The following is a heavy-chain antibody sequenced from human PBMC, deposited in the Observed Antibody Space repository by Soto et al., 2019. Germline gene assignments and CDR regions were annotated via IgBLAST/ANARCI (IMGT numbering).Heavy chain of an antibody. CDR2: MNPNSGNT. CDR3: AREVNFYGMDV. V-gene: IGHV1-8*01. J-gene: IGHJ6*02. Sequence: GASVKVSCKASGYTFTSYDIDWVRQATGQGLEWMGWMNPNSGNTGYAQKFQGRVTMTRNTSISTAYMELSSLRAEDTAVYYCAREVNFYGMDVWGQGTTVTVSS. CDR1: GYTFTSYD.